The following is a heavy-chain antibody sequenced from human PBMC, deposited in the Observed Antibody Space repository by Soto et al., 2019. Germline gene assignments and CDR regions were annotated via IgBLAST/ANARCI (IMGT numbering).Heavy chain of an antibody. CDR1: GGTFSSYA. Sequence: SVKVSCKASGGTFSSYAISWVRQAPGQGLEWMGGIIPIFGTANYAQKFQGRVTITADESTSTAYMELSSLRSEDTAVYYCARAGSYDSSGYYQNWFDPWGQGTLVTVS. CDR2: IIPIFGTA. CDR3: ARAGSYDSSGYYQNWFDP. V-gene: IGHV1-69*13. J-gene: IGHJ5*02. D-gene: IGHD3-22*01.